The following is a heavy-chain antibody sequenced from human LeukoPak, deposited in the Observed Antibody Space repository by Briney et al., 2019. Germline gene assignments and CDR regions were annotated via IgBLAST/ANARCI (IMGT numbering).Heavy chain of an antibody. J-gene: IGHJ5*02. D-gene: IGHD3-22*01. CDR1: GGSISSHY. CDR2: IYTSGST. V-gene: IGHV4-4*07. CDR3: AREGTLQPAYYYDSSGFDP. Sequence: SETLSLTCTVSGGSISSHYWSWIRQPAGKGLEWIGRIYTSGSTNYNPSLKSRVTMSVDTSKNQFSLKLSSVTAADTAVYYCAREGTLQPAYYYDSSGFDPWGQGTLVTVSS.